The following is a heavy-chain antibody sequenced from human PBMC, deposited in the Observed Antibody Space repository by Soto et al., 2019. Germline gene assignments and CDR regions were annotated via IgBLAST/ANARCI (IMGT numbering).Heavy chain of an antibody. CDR1: GIFFNSFG. V-gene: IGHV3-30*03. D-gene: IGHD4-17*01. J-gene: IGHJ4*01. Sequence: QVQLVESGGGVVQAGTSLRLSCAVSGIFFNSFGMHWVRQAPGTGLVWVALVSHDGSSSFYADSVRGRFTISRDNSRDTVFLQMSGLTTQDTALHSCMTPGSPHHSDYWGNGTLVTVSS. CDR2: VSHDGSSS. CDR3: MTPGSPHHSDY.